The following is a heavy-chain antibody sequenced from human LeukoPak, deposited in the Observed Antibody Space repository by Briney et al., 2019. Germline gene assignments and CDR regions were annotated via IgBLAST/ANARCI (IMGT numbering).Heavy chain of an antibody. V-gene: IGHV3-66*01. CDR2: IYSGGST. CDR3: ARDPLYDSSPSDAFDI. CDR1: GFTVSSNY. J-gene: IGHJ3*02. Sequence: PGGSLRLSCAASGFTVSSNYMSWVRQAPGKGLEWVSVIYSGGSTYYADSVKGRFTISRDNSKNTLYLQMNSLRAEDTAVYYCARDPLYDSSPSDAFDIWGQGTMVTVSS. D-gene: IGHD3-22*01.